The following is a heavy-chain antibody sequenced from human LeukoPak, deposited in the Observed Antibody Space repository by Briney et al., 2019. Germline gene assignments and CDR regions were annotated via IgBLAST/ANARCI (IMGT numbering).Heavy chain of an antibody. V-gene: IGHV3-11*04. Sequence: GGSLRLSCAASGFTFSDYYMSWIRQAPGKGLEWVSYISSSGSTIYYADSVKGRFTISRDNSKNTLYLQMNSLRAEDTAVYYCARDRVTTGDDYWGQGTLVTVPS. CDR2: ISSSGSTI. D-gene: IGHD4-17*01. J-gene: IGHJ4*02. CDR3: ARDRVTTGDDY. CDR1: GFTFSDYY.